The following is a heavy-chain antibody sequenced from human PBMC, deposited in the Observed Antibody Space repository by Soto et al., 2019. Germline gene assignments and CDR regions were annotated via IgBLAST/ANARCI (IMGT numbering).Heavy chain of an antibody. J-gene: IGHJ4*02. CDR3: AKGSDRGYSFGYDY. Sequence: SLGLSSTASGFTFDDYAMSWARQAPGKGLEWVSGLSYNSGTIGYADSVKGRFTISRDNAKNSLYLQMNSLRVEDTALYYCAKGSDRGYSFGYDYWGQGTLVTVSS. CDR2: LSYNSGTI. D-gene: IGHD5-18*01. V-gene: IGHV3-9*01. CDR1: GFTFDDYA.